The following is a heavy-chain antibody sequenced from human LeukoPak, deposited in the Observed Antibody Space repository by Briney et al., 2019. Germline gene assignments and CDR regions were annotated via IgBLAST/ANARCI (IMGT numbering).Heavy chain of an antibody. CDR2: IIPIFGTA. J-gene: IGHJ6*04. V-gene: IGHV1-69*05. Sequence: ASVTVSCKASGGTFSSYAISWVRQAPGQGLEWMGGIIPIFGTANYAQKFQGRVTITTDESTSTAYMELSSLRSEDTAVYYCARDLGYCSSTSCYTGMDVWGKGTTVTVSS. D-gene: IGHD2-2*02. CDR1: GGTFSSYA. CDR3: ARDLGYCSSTSCYTGMDV.